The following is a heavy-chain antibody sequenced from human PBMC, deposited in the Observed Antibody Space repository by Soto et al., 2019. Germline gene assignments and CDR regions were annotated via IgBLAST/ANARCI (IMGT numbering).Heavy chain of an antibody. Sequence: GGSLRLSCAASGFTFSSYAMSWVRQAPGKGLEWVSAISGSGGSTYYADSVKGRFTISRDNSKNTLYLQMNSLRAEDTAVYYCAKDLPIENVLLWFGAPNWFDPWGQGTLVTVSS. D-gene: IGHD3-10*01. CDR1: GFTFSSYA. J-gene: IGHJ5*02. V-gene: IGHV3-23*01. CDR3: AKDLPIENVLLWFGAPNWFDP. CDR2: ISGSGGST.